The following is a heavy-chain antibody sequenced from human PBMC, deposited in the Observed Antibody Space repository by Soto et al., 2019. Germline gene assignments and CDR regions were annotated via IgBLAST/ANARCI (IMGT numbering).Heavy chain of an antibody. CDR2: IIPISETT. D-gene: IGHD2-2*01. J-gene: IGHJ6*02. V-gene: IGHV1-69*01. CDR3: ARSQGSSTSLEIYYYYYYGMDV. Sequence: QVQLVQSGAEVKKPGSSVKVSRKASGGTFSSYAISWVRQAPGQGLEWMGGIIPISETTNYAQKFQGRVTITADESKSTAYMELSRLRSEDTAVYYWARSQGSSTSLEIYYYYYYGMDVWGQGTTVTVSS. CDR1: GGTFSSYA.